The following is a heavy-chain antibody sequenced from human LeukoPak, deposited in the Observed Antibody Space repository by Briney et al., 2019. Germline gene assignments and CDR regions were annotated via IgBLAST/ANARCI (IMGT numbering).Heavy chain of an antibody. J-gene: IGHJ4*02. D-gene: IGHD3-10*01. CDR1: GFAFSSYA. CDR3: AKGMVRGVIITY. V-gene: IGHV3-23*01. Sequence: GGSLRLSCAASGFAFSSYAMSWVRQAPGKELEWVSAISGSGGSTYYADSVKGRFTISRDNSKNTLYLQMNSLRAEDTAVYYCAKGMVRGVIITYWGQGTLVTVSS. CDR2: ISGSGGST.